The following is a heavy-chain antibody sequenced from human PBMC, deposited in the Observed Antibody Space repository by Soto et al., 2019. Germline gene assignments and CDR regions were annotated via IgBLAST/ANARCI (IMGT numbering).Heavy chain of an antibody. CDR3: ARYSSGWYAFDY. CDR2: IYYSGST. J-gene: IGHJ4*02. CDR1: GGSISSYY. Sequence: SETLSLTCAVSGGSISSYYWSWIRQPPGKGLEWIGYIYYSGSTNYNPSLKSRVTISVDTSKNQFSLKLSSVTAADTAVYYCARYSSGWYAFDYWGQGTLVTVSS. D-gene: IGHD6-19*01. V-gene: IGHV4-59*01.